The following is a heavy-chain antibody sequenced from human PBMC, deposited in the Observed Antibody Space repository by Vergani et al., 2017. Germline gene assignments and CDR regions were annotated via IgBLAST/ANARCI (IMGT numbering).Heavy chain of an antibody. D-gene: IGHD2-15*01. CDR3: AREYCTGGSCAYDSFDI. V-gene: IGHV3-23*01. J-gene: IGHJ3*02. CDR2: ISGSGGST. CDR1: GFTFSSYA. Sequence: EVQLLESGGGLVQPGGSLRLSCAASGFTFSSYAMSWVRQAPGKGLEWVSAISGSGGSTYYADSVKGRFTISRDNFKNTLYLQVNSLKAEDTAVYYCAREYCTGGSCAYDSFDIWGQGTMVTVSS.